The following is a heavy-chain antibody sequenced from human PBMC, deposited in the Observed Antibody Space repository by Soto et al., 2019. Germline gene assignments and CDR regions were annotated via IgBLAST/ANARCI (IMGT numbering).Heavy chain of an antibody. D-gene: IGHD6-6*01. V-gene: IGHV3-23*01. J-gene: IGHJ4*02. CDR3: AKDRHSTSSGYFDH. CDR2: VSASGSIT. Sequence: GVFLKLYWEAAGLGFSVYDMNCGRQTPGKGLEWVSGVSASGSITSYADSVKGRFTISRDNSKNTVFLQMNGLRVEDTAMYYCAKDRHSTSSGYFDHCGQGTLVTV. CDR1: GLGFSVYD.